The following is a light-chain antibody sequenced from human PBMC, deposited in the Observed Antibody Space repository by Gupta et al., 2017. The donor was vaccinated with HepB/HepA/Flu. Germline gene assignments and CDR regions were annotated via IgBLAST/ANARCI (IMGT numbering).Light chain of an antibody. Sequence: DIVMIQSQESLAVSLGERATINGRSSQGFLYSSNKKNCLAWYQQRPGQPPKLLIYWASTRESGVPDRFSGSGSGTDFTLTISSLQAEDVAVYYCQQYYETPLTFGGGTRVEIK. V-gene: IGKV4-1*01. CDR2: WAS. J-gene: IGKJ4*01. CDR3: QQYYETPLT. CDR1: QGFLYSSNKKNC.